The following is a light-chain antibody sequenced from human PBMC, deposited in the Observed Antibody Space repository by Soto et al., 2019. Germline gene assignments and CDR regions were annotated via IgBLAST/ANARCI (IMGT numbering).Light chain of an antibody. V-gene: IGKV3-20*01. CDR1: QSVSSSY. Sequence: EIVLTQSPGTLSLSPGERATLSCRASQSVSSSYLARYQQKPGQAPRLLIYGASSRATGIPDRFSGSGSGTDFTLTISRLEPDDFAVYFCQQYGSSPLTLGGGTKVEIK. CDR3: QQYGSSPLT. CDR2: GAS. J-gene: IGKJ4*01.